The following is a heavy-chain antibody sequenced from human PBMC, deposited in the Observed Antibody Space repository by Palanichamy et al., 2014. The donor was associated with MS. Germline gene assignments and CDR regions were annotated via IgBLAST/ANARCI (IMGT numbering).Heavy chain of an antibody. CDR1: GFTFSSYW. J-gene: IGHJ6*02. V-gene: IGHV3-74*01. D-gene: IGHD2-15*01. CDR2: INSDGSST. CDR3: ARCSGGSCYSRGMDV. Sequence: EVQLVESGGGLVHPGGSLRLSCAASGFTFSSYWIHWVRQAPGKGLVWVSRINSDGSSTTYADSVKGRFTISRDNAKNTLYLQMNSLRAEDTAVYYCARCSGGSCYSRGMDVWGQGTTVTVSS.